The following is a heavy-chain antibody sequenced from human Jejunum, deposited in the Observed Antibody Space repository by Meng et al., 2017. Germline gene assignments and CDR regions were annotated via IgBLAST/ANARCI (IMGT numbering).Heavy chain of an antibody. Sequence: QLQLQASGPGLVKPSETLSLTCTVSGGSISSSNYYWGWLRQPPGKGLEGIGSINYSGNTYQNPSLKSRGTISVDTSKNQFSLTVSSVTAADTAAYYCARHLGHGDGLKIGFDYWGQGTLVTVSS. CDR1: GGSISSSNYY. CDR3: ARHLGHGDGLKIGFDY. V-gene: IGHV4-39*01. CDR2: INYSGNT. D-gene: IGHD4-17*01. J-gene: IGHJ4*02.